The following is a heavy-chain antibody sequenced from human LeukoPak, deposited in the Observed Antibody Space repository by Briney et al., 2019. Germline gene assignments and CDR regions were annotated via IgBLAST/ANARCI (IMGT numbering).Heavy chain of an antibody. Sequence: SENLSLTCTVSGGSISSGSYYWSWIRQPAGKGLEWIGRIYTSGCTNYNPSLKSRVTISVDTSNNQFSQKLSSVTAADTAVYYCARASGSYFWYYFDYWGQGTLVTVSS. CDR3: ARASGSYFWYYFDY. D-gene: IGHD1-26*01. J-gene: IGHJ4*02. CDR2: IYTSGCT. V-gene: IGHV4-61*02. CDR1: GGSISSGSYY.